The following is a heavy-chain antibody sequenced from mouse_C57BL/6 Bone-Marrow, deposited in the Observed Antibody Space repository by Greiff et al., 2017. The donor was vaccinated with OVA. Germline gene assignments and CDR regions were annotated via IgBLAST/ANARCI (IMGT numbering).Heavy chain of an antibody. J-gene: IGHJ2*01. CDR1: GYTFTSYW. D-gene: IGHD1-1*01. V-gene: IGHV1-69*01. CDR2: IDPSDSYT. Sequence: QVQLQQPGAELVMPGASVKLSCKASGYTFTSYWMHWVKQRPGQGLEWIGEIDPSDSYTNYNQKFKGKSTLTVDTSSSTAYMPLSRLTSEDSAVYYCASGRPAVVALVEYGGQGPTPTV. CDR3: ASGRPAVVALVEY.